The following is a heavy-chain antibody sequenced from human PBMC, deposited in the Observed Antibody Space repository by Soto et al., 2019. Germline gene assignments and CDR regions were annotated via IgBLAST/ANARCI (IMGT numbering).Heavy chain of an antibody. J-gene: IGHJ5*02. CDR1: GDPISSYY. Sequence: QVQLQESGPGLVRPSETLSLTCTVSGDPISSYYWSWIRQPPGKGLEWVGNISYTGNTIYNPSLESRATISLDTPKNQVSRSLSSVTVSETTLCYCASVGELPEWFDPWGRGTLVDVPS. CDR2: ISYTGNT. V-gene: IGHV4-59*13. CDR3: ASVGELPEWFDP. D-gene: IGHD3-10*01.